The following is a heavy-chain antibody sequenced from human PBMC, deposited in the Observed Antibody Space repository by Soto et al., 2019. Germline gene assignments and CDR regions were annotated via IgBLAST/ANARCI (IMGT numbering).Heavy chain of an antibody. CDR1: GFTFSSYG. Sequence: LRLSCAASGFTFSSYGMHWVRQAPGKGLEWVAVISYDGSNKYYADSVKGRFTISRDNSKNTLYLQMNSLRAEDTAVYYCAKVVPAACDYYYYGMDVWGQGTTVTVSS. J-gene: IGHJ6*02. V-gene: IGHV3-30*18. CDR3: AKVVPAACDYYYYGMDV. CDR2: ISYDGSNK. D-gene: IGHD2-2*01.